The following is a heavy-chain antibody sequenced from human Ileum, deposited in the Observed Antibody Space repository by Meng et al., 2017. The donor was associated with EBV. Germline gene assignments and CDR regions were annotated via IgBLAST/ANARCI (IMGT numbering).Heavy chain of an antibody. CDR1: GGSISSSNW. D-gene: IGHD2-15*01. CDR3: ARSDEGYCSGGSCYGGGFDY. J-gene: IGHJ4*02. V-gene: IGHV4-4*02. Sequence: VQRKGPGPGLWQPSRHPSLTWAVAGGSISSSNWWSWGRQPPGKGLEWIGEIYHSGSTNYNPSLKSRVTISVDKSKNQFSLKLSSVTAADTAVYYCARSDEGYCSGGSCYGGGFDYWGQGTLVTVSS. CDR2: IYHSGST.